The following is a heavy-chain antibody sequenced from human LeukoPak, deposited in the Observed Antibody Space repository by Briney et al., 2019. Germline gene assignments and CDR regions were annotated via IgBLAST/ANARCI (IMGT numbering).Heavy chain of an antibody. CDR3: AGALLLLGAFDI. CDR1: GFTFSNYN. J-gene: IGHJ3*02. CDR2: ITSGSSTI. V-gene: IGHV3-48*02. Sequence: PGGSLRLSCAASGFTFSNYNMIWVRQAPGKGLEWVSFITSGSSTIYYADSVKGRFTISRDNAKNSLYLQMNSLTDEDTAVYYCAGALLLLGAFDIWGQGTMVIVSS. D-gene: IGHD3-10*01.